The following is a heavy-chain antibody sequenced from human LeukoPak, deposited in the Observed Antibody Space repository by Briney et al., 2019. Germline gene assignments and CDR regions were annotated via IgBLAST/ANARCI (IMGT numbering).Heavy chain of an antibody. CDR3: ARGPPISGSGKDYYYYYMDV. CDR1: GGTFSSYA. D-gene: IGHD3-10*01. CDR2: IIPIFGTA. V-gene: IGHV1-69*13. J-gene: IGHJ6*03. Sequence: SVKVSCKASGGTFSSYAISWVRQASGQGLEWMGGIIPIFGTANYAQKFQGRVTITADESTSTAYMELSSLRSEDTAVYYCARGPPISGSGKDYYYYYMDVWGKGTTVTVSS.